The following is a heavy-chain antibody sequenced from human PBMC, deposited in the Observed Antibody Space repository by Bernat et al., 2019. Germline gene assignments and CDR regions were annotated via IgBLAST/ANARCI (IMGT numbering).Heavy chain of an antibody. CDR1: GFTFNNAW. Sequence: VQLVESGGGLVKPGGSLRLSCAASGFTFNNAWMTWVRQVPGKRLEWVGRIMSKTAGGTTHYAAPVKDRFTISRDDSRNTVYLEMNSLKTEDTSVYFCTTGLKAAEHFDDAFDIWGQGTMVIVSS. D-gene: IGHD2-15*01. CDR3: TTGLKAAEHFDDAFDI. J-gene: IGHJ3*02. CDR2: IMSKTAGGTT. V-gene: IGHV3-15*01.